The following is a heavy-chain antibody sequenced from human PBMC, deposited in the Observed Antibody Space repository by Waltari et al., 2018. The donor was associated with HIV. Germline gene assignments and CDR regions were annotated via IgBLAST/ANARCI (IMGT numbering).Heavy chain of an antibody. Sequence: QVQLVQSGAEVKKPGASVKVSCKASGYTFTGYYMHWVRQAPGQGLEWMGWSNPNSGGTNYAQKFQGWVTMTRDTSISTAYMELSRLRSDDTAVYYCARGHSNLSGWFDLDYWGQGTLVTVSS. J-gene: IGHJ4*02. V-gene: IGHV1-2*04. CDR3: ARGHSNLSGWFDLDY. CDR2: SNPNSGGT. D-gene: IGHD3-10*01. CDR1: GYTFTGYY.